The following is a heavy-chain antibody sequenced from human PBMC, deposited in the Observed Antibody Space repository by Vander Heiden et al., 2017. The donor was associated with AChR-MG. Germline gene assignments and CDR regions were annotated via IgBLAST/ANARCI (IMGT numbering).Heavy chain of an antibody. J-gene: IGHJ4*02. CDR2: IWYDGSNK. CDR3: ARDLSIRGYSGYDCGY. D-gene: IGHD5-12*01. CDR1: GFTFSSHG. Sequence: QVQLVESGGGVVQPGRSLRLSCAASGFTFSSHGMHWVRQAPGKGLEWVAVIWYDGSNKYYADSGKGRFTISRDNSKNTLYLQMNSLRAEDTAVYYCARDLSIRGYSGYDCGYWGQGTLVTVSS. V-gene: IGHV3-33*01.